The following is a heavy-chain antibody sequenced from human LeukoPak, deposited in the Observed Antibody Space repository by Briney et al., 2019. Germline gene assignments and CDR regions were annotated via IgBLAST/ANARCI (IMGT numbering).Heavy chain of an antibody. J-gene: IGHJ4*02. V-gene: IGHV1-18*01. CDR2: ISAYNGNT. D-gene: IGHD5-18*01. CDR1: DYIFTSYG. CDR3: ARDNGGTWIQLWLPFDY. Sequence: ASVKVSCKASDYIFTSYGISWVRQARGQGLEWMGWISAYNGNTNYAQKLQGRVTMTTDTSTSTAYMELRSLRSDDTAVYYCARDNGGTWIQLWLPFDYWGQGTLVTVSS.